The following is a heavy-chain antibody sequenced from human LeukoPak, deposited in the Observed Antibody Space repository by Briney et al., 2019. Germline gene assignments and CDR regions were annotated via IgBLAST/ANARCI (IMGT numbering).Heavy chain of an antibody. J-gene: IGHJ4*02. D-gene: IGHD3-10*01. CDR2: ISSSGSTI. V-gene: IGHV3-48*03. CDR3: ARDLWFGELLFLFDY. CDR1: GFTFSSYE. Sequence: GGSLRLSCAASGFTFSSYEMNWVRQAPGKGLEWVSYISSSGSTIYYADSVKGRFTISRDNAKNSLYLQMNSLRAEDTAVYYCARDLWFGELLFLFDYWGQGTLVTVSS.